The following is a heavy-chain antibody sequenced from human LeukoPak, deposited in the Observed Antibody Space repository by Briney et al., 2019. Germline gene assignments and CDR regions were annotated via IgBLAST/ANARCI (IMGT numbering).Heavy chain of an antibody. J-gene: IGHJ3*02. V-gene: IGHV3-21*01. CDR1: GFTFSSYS. CDR3: ARCTIFGVFYDAFDI. D-gene: IGHD3-3*01. CDR2: ISSSSSYI. Sequence: PGGSLRLSCAASGFTFSSYSMNWVRQAPGKGLDWVSSISSSSSYIYYADSVKGRFTISRDNAKNSLYLQMNSLRAEDTGVYYCARCTIFGVFYDAFDIWGQGTMVTVSS.